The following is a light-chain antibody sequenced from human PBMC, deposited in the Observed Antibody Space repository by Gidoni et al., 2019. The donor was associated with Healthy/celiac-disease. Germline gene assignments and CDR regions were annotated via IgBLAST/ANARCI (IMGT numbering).Light chain of an antibody. CDR1: ALPKKY. Sequence: SYELTQPPSVSVSLGQMARITCSGEALPKKYAYWYQQKPGQFPVLVIYKDRERPSGIPERFSWSSSRKIVKLTNSGVQAEDEAYYYWLSADRSGSYPGVFGTGTKVTVL. CDR3: LSADRSGSYPGV. CDR2: KDR. V-gene: IGLV3-16*01. J-gene: IGLJ1*01.